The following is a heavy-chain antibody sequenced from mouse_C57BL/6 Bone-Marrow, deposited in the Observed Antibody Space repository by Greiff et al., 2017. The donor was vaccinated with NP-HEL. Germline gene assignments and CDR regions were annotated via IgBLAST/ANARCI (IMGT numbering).Heavy chain of an antibody. CDR3: ARGGDHDGFAY. CDR1: GFTFSDYY. Sequence: DVKLVESEGGLVQPGSSMKLSCTASGFTFSDYYMAWVRQVPEKGLEWVANINYDGSSTYYLDSLKSRFIISRDNAKNILYLQMSSLKSEDTATYYCARGGDHDGFAYWGQGTLVTVSA. D-gene: IGHD2-4*01. J-gene: IGHJ3*01. CDR2: INYDGSST. V-gene: IGHV5-16*01.